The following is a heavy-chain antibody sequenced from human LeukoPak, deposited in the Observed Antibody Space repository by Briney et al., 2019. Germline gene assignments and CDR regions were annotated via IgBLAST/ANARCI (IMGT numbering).Heavy chain of an antibody. V-gene: IGHV3-23*01. CDR2: ISGSGAST. CDR1: GFIFSSYA. CDR3: AKDHRPHYYDSSGYYYQSQIFDY. D-gene: IGHD3-22*01. Sequence: GGSPRLSCAASGFIFSSYAMSWVRQAPGKGLEWVSTISGSGASTYYADSVKGRFIISRDNSENTFYLQMSSLRAEDTAVYYCAKDHRPHYYDSSGYYYQSQIFDYWGQGTLVTVSS. J-gene: IGHJ4*02.